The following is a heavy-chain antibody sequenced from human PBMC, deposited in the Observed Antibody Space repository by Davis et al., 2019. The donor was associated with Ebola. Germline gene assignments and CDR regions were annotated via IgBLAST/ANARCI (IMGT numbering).Heavy chain of an antibody. J-gene: IGHJ6*02. CDR3: ARDRQLLWFGESLSGMDV. CDR1: GYTFTGYY. V-gene: IGHV1-2*02. D-gene: IGHD3-10*01. Sequence: ASVKVSCKASGYTFTGYYMHWVRQAPGQGLEWMGWINPNSGGTNYAQKFQGRVTMTRDTSISTAYMELSRLRSDDTAVYYCARDRQLLWFGESLSGMDVWGQGTTVTVSS. CDR2: INPNSGGT.